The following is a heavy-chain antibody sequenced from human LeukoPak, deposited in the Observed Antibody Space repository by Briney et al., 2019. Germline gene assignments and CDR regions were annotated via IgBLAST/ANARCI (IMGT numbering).Heavy chain of an antibody. CDR3: ARIMPDSSGYYYFDY. D-gene: IGHD3-22*01. CDR1: GFSLSTSGMC. V-gene: IGHV2-70*11. J-gene: IGHJ4*02. Sequence: SGPALVKPTQTLTLTCTFSGFSLSTSGMCVSWIRQPPGKALEWLARIDWDDDKYYSTSLKTRITISKDTSKNQVVLTMTNMDPVDTATYYCARIMPDSSGYYYFDYWGQGTLVTVSS. CDR2: IDWDDDK.